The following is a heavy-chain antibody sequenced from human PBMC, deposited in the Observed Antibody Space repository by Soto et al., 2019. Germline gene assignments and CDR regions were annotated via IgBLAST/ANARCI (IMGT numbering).Heavy chain of an antibody. J-gene: IGHJ4*02. D-gene: IGHD3-3*01. V-gene: IGHV2-26*01. CDR2: IFSNDEK. CDR3: ARMGHYDFWSGYYFDY. CDR1: GFSLSNARMG. Sequence: SGPTLVNPTETLTLTCTVSGFSLSNARMGVSWTRQPPGKALEWLAHIFSNDEKSYSTSLKSRLTISKDTSKSQVVLTMTNMDPVDTATYYCARMGHYDFWSGYYFDYWGQGTLVTVSS.